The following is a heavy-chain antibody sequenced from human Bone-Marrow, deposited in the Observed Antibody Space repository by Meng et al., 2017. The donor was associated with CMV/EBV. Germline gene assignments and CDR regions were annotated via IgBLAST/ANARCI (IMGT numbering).Heavy chain of an antibody. CDR2: INHSGST. Sequence: SQTLSLTCAVYGGSFSGYYWSWIRQPPGKGLEWIGEINHSGSTNYNPSLKSRVTISVDTSKNQFSLKLSSVTAADTAVYYCARGSGIAARRLPFQQYYFDDWGQGTLVTVSS. V-gene: IGHV4-34*01. CDR3: ARGSGIAARRLPFQQYYFDD. J-gene: IGHJ4*02. CDR1: GGSFSGYY. D-gene: IGHD6-6*01.